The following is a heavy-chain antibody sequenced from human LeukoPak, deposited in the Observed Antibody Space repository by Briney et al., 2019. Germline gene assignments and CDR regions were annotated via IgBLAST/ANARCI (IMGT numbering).Heavy chain of an antibody. CDR1: GGSISSSNW. CDR2: IYHSGST. Sequence: SGTLSRTCAVSGGSISSSNWWSWVRQPPGKGLEWIGEIYHSGSTNYNPSLKSRVTISVDKSKNQFSLKLSSVTAADTAVYYCARSLSSVSSGANDYWGQGTLVTVSS. V-gene: IGHV4-4*02. CDR3: ARSLSSVSSGANDY. J-gene: IGHJ4*02. D-gene: IGHD3-22*01.